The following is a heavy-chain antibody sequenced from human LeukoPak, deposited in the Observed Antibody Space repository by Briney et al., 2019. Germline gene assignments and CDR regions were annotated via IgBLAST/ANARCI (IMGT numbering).Heavy chain of an antibody. CDR1: GGSISSYY. CDR2: IYYSGST. Sequence: YPSETLSLTCTVSGGSISSYYWSWIRQPPGKGLEWIGYIYYSGSTNYNPSLKSRVTISVDTSKNQFSLKLSSVTAADTAVYYCARMNYVSSGWGAPFDDWGQGTLVTVSS. J-gene: IGHJ4*02. V-gene: IGHV4-59*12. CDR3: ARMNYVSSGWGAPFDD. D-gene: IGHD1-7*01.